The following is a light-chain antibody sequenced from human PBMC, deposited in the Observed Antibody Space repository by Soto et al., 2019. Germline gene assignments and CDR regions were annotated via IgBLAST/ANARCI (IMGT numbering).Light chain of an antibody. V-gene: IGKV1-5*01. Sequence: DIQMTQSPSTLSASVGDRVVITCRASQSITTWLAWYQQKPGKAPRLLIYDVSSLESGVPSRFSGSGSGTEFTLTISSLQPDDFATYYCQQYNTYATFGQGTRLEIK. J-gene: IGKJ5*01. CDR2: DVS. CDR1: QSITTW. CDR3: QQYNTYAT.